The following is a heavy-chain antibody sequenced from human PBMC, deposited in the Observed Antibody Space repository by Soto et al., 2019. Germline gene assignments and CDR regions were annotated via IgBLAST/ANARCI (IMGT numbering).Heavy chain of an antibody. Sequence: QLVESGGGLVKPGGSLRLSCTASGFSFNDVWVSWVRQAPGRGLEWIGRIKSQADGGTTDYAAPVNGRFSVSRDDSQNRLYLEMSGLRIEDSGIYFCTTRGGHWGQGTRVTVSS. CDR2: IKSQADGGTT. D-gene: IGHD6-25*01. CDR3: TTRGGH. CDR1: GFSFNDVW. V-gene: IGHV3-15*05. J-gene: IGHJ4*02.